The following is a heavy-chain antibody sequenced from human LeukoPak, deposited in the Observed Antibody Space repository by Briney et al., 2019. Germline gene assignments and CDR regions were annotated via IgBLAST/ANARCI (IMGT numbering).Heavy chain of an antibody. V-gene: IGHV1-8*01. J-gene: IGHJ5*02. Sequence: PGASVKVSCKASGYTFTSYDINWVRQATGQGLEWMGWMNPNSGNTGYAQKFQGRVTMTRNTSISTAYMELSSLRSEDTAVYYCARVITMIRGVIMGWFDPWGQGTLVTVSS. CDR1: GYTFTSYD. CDR2: MNPNSGNT. D-gene: IGHD3-10*01. CDR3: ARVITMIRGVIMGWFDP.